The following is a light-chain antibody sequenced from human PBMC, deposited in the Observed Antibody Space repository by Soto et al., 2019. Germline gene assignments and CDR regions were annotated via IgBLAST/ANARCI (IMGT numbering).Light chain of an antibody. J-gene: IGLJ2*01. V-gene: IGLV2-11*01. CDR2: DVS. CDR3: CSYAGIYTSV. CDR1: SSDVGTYNY. Sequence: QSALTQPRSVSGSPGQSVTISCTGTSSDVGTYNYVSWYQQHPGKAPKLMIYDVSQRPSGVPDRFAGSKSGNTASLTICGLQAEDASYYYCCSYAGIYTSVFGGGTKLTVL.